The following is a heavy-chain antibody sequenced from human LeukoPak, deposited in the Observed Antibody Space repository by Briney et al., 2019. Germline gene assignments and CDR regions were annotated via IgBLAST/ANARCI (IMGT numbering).Heavy chain of an antibody. D-gene: IGHD2-2*01. V-gene: IGHV1-2*02. CDR1: GYTFTGYY. J-gene: IGHJ5*02. CDR3: ARDGGYCSSTSCYVGGLDWFDP. CDR2: INPNSGGT. Sequence: ASVKVSCKASGYTFTGYYMHWVRQAPGQGLEWMGWINPNSGGTNYAQKFQGRVTMTRDTSISTAYMELSRLRSDDTAVYYCARDGGYCSSTSCYVGGLDWFDPWGQGTLVTVSS.